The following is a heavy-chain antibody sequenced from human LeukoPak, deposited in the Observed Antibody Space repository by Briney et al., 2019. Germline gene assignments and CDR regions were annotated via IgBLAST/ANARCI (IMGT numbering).Heavy chain of an antibody. CDR1: GCTFTGYY. CDR2: LNPNSGAT. V-gene: IGHV1-2*02. J-gene: IGHJ6*02. Sequence: SVKVSSKASGCTFTGYYMHWVRKAPGKGLEWMGWLNPNSGATNYAQKFQGRVTMTRDTSISTAYMELSRLRSDDTAVYYCARDRVYYYDSSGYYYYYYGMDVWGQGTTVTVSS. CDR3: ARDRVYYYDSSGYYYYYYGMDV. D-gene: IGHD3-22*01.